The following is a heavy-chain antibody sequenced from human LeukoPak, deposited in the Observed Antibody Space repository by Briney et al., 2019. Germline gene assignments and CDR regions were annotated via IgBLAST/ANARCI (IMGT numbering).Heavy chain of an antibody. CDR3: ARCGTGTTGWFDP. V-gene: IGHV1-69*13. CDR2: IIPIFGTA. Sequence: ASVKVSCKASGGTFSSYAISWVRQAPGQGLEWMGGIIPIFGTANYAQKFQGRVTITADESTSTAYMELSSLRSEDTAVYYCARCGTGTTGWFDPWGQGTLVTVSS. J-gene: IGHJ5*02. CDR1: GGTFSSYA. D-gene: IGHD1-1*01.